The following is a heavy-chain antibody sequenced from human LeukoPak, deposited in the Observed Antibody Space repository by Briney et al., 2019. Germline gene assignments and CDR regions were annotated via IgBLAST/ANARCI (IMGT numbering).Heavy chain of an antibody. CDR3: ARDAYSSSWYYFDY. Sequence: PSETLSLTCTVSGGSISSYYWSWIRQPAGKGLEWIGRIYTSGSTNYNPSLKSRVTMSVDTSKNQFSLKLSSVTAADTAVYYCARDAYSSSWYYFDYWGQGTLVTVSS. CDR1: GGSISSYY. V-gene: IGHV4-4*07. CDR2: IYTSGST. J-gene: IGHJ4*02. D-gene: IGHD6-13*01.